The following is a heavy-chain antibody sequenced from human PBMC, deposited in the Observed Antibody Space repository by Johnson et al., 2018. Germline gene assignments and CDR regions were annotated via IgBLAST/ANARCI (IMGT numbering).Heavy chain of an antibody. D-gene: IGHD3-16*01. CDR3: AKVRGGYGMDV. Sequence: VQLQESGGGLVQPGGSLRLSCAASGLIFSNFAMSWVRQAPGKGLEWVSRISDGGSSTDYADSVRGRFTISGDNSKNTRYLQMNSRRAEDTAVYYWAKVRGGYGMDVWGQGTTVTVSS. V-gene: IGHV3-23*01. J-gene: IGHJ6*02. CDR2: ISDGGSST. CDR1: GLIFSNFA.